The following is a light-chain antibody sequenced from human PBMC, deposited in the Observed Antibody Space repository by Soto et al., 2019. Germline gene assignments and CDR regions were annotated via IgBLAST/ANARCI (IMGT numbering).Light chain of an antibody. Sequence: QSALTQPASLSGSPGQSITISCTGTSSDVGHYDFVSWYQQHPGKAPKLVIYDVRNRPSGVSNRFSGSKSGNTASLTISGLQAVDEADYYCSSFTTSTPYVFGTGTKVTVL. J-gene: IGLJ1*01. V-gene: IGLV2-14*03. CDR1: SSDVGHYDF. CDR2: DVR. CDR3: SSFTTSTPYV.